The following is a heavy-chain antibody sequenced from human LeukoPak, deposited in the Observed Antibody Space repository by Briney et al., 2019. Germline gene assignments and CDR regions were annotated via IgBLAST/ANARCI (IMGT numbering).Heavy chain of an antibody. CDR1: GFTFSSYA. J-gene: IGHJ4*02. CDR2: ISYDGSNK. Sequence: GVSLRLSCAASGFTFSSYAMHWVRQAPGKGLEWVAVISYDGSNKYYADSVKGRFTISRDNSKNTLYLQMNSLRAEDTAVYYCARESYSSSWYGVDYWGQRTLVTASS. V-gene: IGHV3-30*04. CDR3: ARESYSSSWYGVDY. D-gene: IGHD6-13*01.